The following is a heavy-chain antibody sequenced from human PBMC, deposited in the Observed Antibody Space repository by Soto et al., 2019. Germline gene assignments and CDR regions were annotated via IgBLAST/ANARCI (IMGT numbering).Heavy chain of an antibody. Sequence: SETLSLTCADYGGSFSGYYWSWIRQPPGKGLEWIGEINHSGSTNYNPSLKSRVTISVDTSKNQFSLKLSSVTAADTAVYYCARGSHVLRFLEWLGCKQFDYWGQGTLVTVSS. CDR3: ARGSHVLRFLEWLGCKQFDY. CDR1: GGSFSGYY. V-gene: IGHV4-34*01. J-gene: IGHJ4*02. CDR2: INHSGST. D-gene: IGHD3-3*01.